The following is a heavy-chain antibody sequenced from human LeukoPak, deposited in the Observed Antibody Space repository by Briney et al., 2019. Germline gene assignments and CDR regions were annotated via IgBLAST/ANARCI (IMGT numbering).Heavy chain of an antibody. CDR1: GFTFSSYG. CDR3: ARDGFGYCSSTSCLGVDY. Sequence: GRSLRLSCAASGFTFSSYGMHWVRQAPGKGLEWVAVIWYDGSNKYYVDSVKGRFTISRDNAKNSLYLQMNSLRAEDTAVYYCARDGFGYCSSTSCLGVDYWGQGTLVTVSS. V-gene: IGHV3-33*01. J-gene: IGHJ4*02. CDR2: IWYDGSNK. D-gene: IGHD2-2*03.